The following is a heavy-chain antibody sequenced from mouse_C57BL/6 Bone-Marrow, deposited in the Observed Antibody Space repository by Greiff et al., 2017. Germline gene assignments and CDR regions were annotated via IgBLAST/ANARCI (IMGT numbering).Heavy chain of an antibody. CDR2: IDPSDSET. V-gene: IGHV1-52*01. D-gene: IGHD2-5*01. J-gene: IGHJ2*01. Sequence: QVQLQQPEAELVRPGSSVKLSCKASGYTFTSYWMHWVKQRPIQGLEWIGNIDPSDSETHYNQKFKDKATLTVDKSSSTAYMQLSSLTSEDSAVYYCARRDSNYLDYWGQGTTLTVSS. CDR3: ARRDSNYLDY. CDR1: GYTFTSYW.